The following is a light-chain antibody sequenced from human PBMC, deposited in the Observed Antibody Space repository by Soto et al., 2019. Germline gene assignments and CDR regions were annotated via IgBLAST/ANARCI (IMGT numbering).Light chain of an antibody. Sequence: DIRVIQSPSSLSASVGDRVTITCRASLRISKYLNWYQQEPGKAPKLLIFGASTLQSGVPSRFSGSGSGTEFTLTITSLQPKDSATYYCQQSHSTPLTFGGGTKVEI. CDR2: GAS. CDR1: LRISKY. CDR3: QQSHSTPLT. J-gene: IGKJ4*01. V-gene: IGKV1-39*01.